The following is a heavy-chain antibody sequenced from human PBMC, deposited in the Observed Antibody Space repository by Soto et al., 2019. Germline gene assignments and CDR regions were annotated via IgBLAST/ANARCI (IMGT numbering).Heavy chain of an antibody. J-gene: IGHJ5*02. Sequence: GGSLILSCVASELTFSKYAMNWVRQAPGKGLEWVGRIKSKTDGGTTDYAAPVKGRFTISRDDSKNTLYLQMNSLKTEDTAVYYCTTDVLLWFGALNWFDPWGQGTLVTVSS. V-gene: IGHV3-15*07. CDR2: IKSKTDGGTT. CDR3: TTDVLLWFGALNWFDP. D-gene: IGHD3-10*01. CDR1: ELTFSKYA.